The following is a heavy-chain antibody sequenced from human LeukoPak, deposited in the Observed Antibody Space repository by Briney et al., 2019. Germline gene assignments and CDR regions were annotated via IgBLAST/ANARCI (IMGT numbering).Heavy chain of an antibody. CDR2: IYSGGST. CDR1: GFTVSTYY. CDR3: AKDKDIVVVPAASFDY. J-gene: IGHJ4*02. V-gene: IGHV3-53*05. D-gene: IGHD2-2*01. Sequence: GGSLRLSCAASGFTVSTYYMTWVRQAPGKGLECVSVIYSGGSTYYADSVKGRFTVSRDNSKNTLYLQMNSLRAEDTAVYYCAKDKDIVVVPAASFDYWGQGTLVTVSS.